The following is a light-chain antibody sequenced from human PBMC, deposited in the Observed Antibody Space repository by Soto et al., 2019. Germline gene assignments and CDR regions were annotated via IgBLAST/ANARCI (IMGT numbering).Light chain of an antibody. CDR1: QSASSSY. V-gene: IGKV3-20*01. CDR2: GAS. CDR3: RQYGSSIT. J-gene: IGKJ5*01. Sequence: EIVLTQSPGTLSLSPGERATLSCRASQSASSSYLAWYQQKPGQAPRLLIYGASSRATGIPDRFSGSGSGTDFTLTISRLEPEDFAVYYCRQYGSSITFGQGTRLEIK.